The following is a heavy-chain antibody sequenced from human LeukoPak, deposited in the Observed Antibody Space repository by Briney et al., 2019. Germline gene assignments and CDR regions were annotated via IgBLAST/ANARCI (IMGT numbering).Heavy chain of an antibody. V-gene: IGHV4-59*01. CDR1: GGSISSYY. D-gene: IGHD3-10*01. Sequence: SETLSLTCTVSGGSISSYYWSWIRQPPGKGLEWIGYIYYSGSTNYNPSLKSRVTISVDTSKNQFSLKLSSVTAADTAVYYCARSRGSGSYWANWFDPWGQGTLVTVSS. CDR2: IYYSGST. CDR3: ARSRGSGSYWANWFDP. J-gene: IGHJ5*02.